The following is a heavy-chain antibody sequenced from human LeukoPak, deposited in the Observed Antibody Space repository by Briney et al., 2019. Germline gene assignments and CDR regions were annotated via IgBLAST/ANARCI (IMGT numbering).Heavy chain of an antibody. CDR1: GGTFSSYA. D-gene: IGHD4-23*01. CDR2: IIPIFGIA. Sequence: SVKVSCKASGGTFSSYAISWVRQAPGQGLEWMGRIIPIFGIASYAQKFQGRVTITADKSTSTAYMELSSLRSEDTAVYYCASRAYGGVRGNSTYYYGMDVWGKGTTVTVSS. V-gene: IGHV1-69*04. CDR3: ASRAYGGVRGNSTYYYGMDV. J-gene: IGHJ6*04.